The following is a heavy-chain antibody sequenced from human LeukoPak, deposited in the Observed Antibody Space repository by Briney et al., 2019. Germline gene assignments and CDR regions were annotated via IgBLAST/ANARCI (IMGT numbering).Heavy chain of an antibody. J-gene: IGHJ5*02. Sequence: SSETLSLTCTVSGGSISSYYWSWIRQPPGKGLEWIGYIYYSGSTNYNPSLKSRVTISVDTSKNQFSLKLSSVTAADTAVYYCARTGETDSSGPWGQGTLVTVTS. CDR3: ARTGETDSSGP. CDR2: IYYSGST. CDR1: GGSISSYY. V-gene: IGHV4-59*08. D-gene: IGHD3-22*01.